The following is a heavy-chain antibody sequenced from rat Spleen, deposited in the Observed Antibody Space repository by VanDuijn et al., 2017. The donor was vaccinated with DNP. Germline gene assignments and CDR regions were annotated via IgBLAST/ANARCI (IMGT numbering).Heavy chain of an antibody. D-gene: IGHD4-3*01. J-gene: IGHJ4*01. Sequence: EVQLVESGGGLVQPGSSLKLSCTASGFTFSNYGMAWVRQAPTKGLEWVASITTGGGNTYYGDSVQGRFTISRDNAKDTHYLQMDGLRSEDTATYYCTRWGFMDAWGQGTSVTVSS. V-gene: IGHV5S13*01. CDR1: GFTFSNYG. CDR2: ITTGGGNT. CDR3: TRWGFMDA.